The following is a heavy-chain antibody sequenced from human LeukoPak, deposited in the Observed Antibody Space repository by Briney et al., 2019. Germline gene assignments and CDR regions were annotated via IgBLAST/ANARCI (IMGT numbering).Heavy chain of an antibody. CDR3: AATYYYDSSGSWYFDL. CDR2: IYYSGNT. CDR1: GGSISSHY. Sequence: SETLSLTCTVSGGSISSHYWSWIRQPPGKGLEWIGYIYYSGNTNYNPSLKSRVTISVDTSKNQFSLKLSSVTAADTAVYYCAATYYYDSSGSWYFDLWGRGTLVTVSS. J-gene: IGHJ2*01. D-gene: IGHD3-22*01. V-gene: IGHV4-59*11.